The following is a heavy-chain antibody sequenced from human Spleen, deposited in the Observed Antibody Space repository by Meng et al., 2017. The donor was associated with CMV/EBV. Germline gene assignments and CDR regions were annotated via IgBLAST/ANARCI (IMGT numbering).Heavy chain of an antibody. Sequence: ASVKVSCKASGYTFTSYGISWVRQAPGQGLEWMGWISAYNGNTNYAQKLQGRVTMTTDTSTSTAYMELRSLRSDDTGVYYCARDRVGITGTRTKTGYYYYYGMDVWGQGTTVTVSS. D-gene: IGHD1-20*01. V-gene: IGHV1-18*01. CDR2: ISAYNGNT. CDR1: GYTFTSYG. J-gene: IGHJ6*02. CDR3: ARDRVGITGTRTKTGYYYYYGMDV.